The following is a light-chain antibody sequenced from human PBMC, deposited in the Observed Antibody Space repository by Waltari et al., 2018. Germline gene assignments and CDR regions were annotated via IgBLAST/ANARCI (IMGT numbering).Light chain of an antibody. Sequence: QSALTQTASVSGSPGQAITIPCTGTSNTGRSYDLVSRYQLRPVEVPKLLLYDVIKRPSGVSDRFSGSKSDNTASLTISRLQAEDEAAYYCCSYAASAPTLVFGGGTNLTVL. CDR2: DVI. V-gene: IGLV2-23*02. J-gene: IGLJ3*02. CDR3: CSYAASAPTLV. CDR1: SNTGRSYDL.